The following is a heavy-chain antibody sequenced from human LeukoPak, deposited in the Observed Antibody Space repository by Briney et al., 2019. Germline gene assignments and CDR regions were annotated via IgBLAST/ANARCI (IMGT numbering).Heavy chain of an antibody. V-gene: IGHV3-11*05. J-gene: IGHJ4*02. CDR2: IITSGTYT. Sequence: GGSLRLSCAASGFTFSDYYMSWIRQAPGKGLEWISYIITSGTYTNYADSVKGRFTISRDSAKNSLYLEMNSLRAEDTAVYYCARDILTGYQPYFDYWGQGTLVTVSS. CDR3: ARDILTGYQPYFDY. D-gene: IGHD3-9*01. CDR1: GFTFSDYY.